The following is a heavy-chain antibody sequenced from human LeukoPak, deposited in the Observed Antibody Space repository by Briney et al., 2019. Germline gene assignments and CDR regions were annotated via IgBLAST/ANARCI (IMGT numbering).Heavy chain of an antibody. J-gene: IGHJ4*02. V-gene: IGHV3-21*04. CDR2: ISSSSSYI. CDR1: GFTFSSYS. Sequence: GGSLRLSCAASGFTFSSYSMNWVRQAPGKGLEWVSSISSSSSYIYYADSVKGRFTISRDNSKNTLYLQMNSLRAEDTAVYYCAKDSSSWMTNYDYWGQGTLVTVSS. D-gene: IGHD6-13*01. CDR3: AKDSSSWMTNYDY.